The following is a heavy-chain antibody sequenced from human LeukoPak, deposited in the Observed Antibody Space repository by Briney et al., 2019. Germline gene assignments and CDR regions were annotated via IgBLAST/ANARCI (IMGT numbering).Heavy chain of an antibody. CDR3: AKDHPAYGYMDV. CDR2: ISGSGEST. J-gene: IGHJ6*03. CDR1: GFTFINYG. D-gene: IGHD2-21*01. V-gene: IGHV3-23*01. Sequence: PGGSLRLSCAGSGFTFINYGMTWVRQTPGKGLEWVSTISGSGESTYYADSVRGRFTISRDNSKNTLYLQMNSLRAEDTAVYYCAKDHPAYGYMDVWGKGTTVTISS.